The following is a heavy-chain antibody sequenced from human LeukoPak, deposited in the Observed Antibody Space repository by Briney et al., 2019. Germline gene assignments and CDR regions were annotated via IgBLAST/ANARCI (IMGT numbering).Heavy chain of an antibody. CDR1: GGSFSGYY. J-gene: IGHJ6*02. V-gene: IGHV4-34*01. D-gene: IGHD3-10*01. CDR3: ARDYYGSGSYYNHFYGMDV. CDR2: INHSGST. Sequence: SETLSLTCAVSGGSFSGYYWTWIRQPPGKGLEWIGEINHSGSTNYNPSLESRVTISLDTSKNQFSLKLNSVTAADTAVYYCARDYYGSGSYYNHFYGMDVWGQGTTVTVSS.